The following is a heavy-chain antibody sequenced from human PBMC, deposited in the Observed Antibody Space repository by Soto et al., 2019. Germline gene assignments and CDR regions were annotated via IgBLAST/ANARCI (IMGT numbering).Heavy chain of an antibody. Sequence: SENLSLPCTVSGGSLSSYYWSWSRQPPGKGLEWFGYIYYSGSTNYNPSLKSRVTISVDTSKNQFSLKLSSVTAADTAVYYCARHPPGYCSGGSCYSPYYFDYWGQGTLVTVSS. D-gene: IGHD2-15*01. CDR3: ARHPPGYCSGGSCYSPYYFDY. J-gene: IGHJ4*02. V-gene: IGHV4-59*08. CDR2: IYYSGST. CDR1: GGSLSSYY.